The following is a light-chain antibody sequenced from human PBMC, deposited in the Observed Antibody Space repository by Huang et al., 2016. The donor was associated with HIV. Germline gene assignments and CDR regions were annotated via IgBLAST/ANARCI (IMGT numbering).Light chain of an antibody. J-gene: IGKJ2*01. CDR1: QDISDY. CDR3: QQYSDYPRT. V-gene: IGKV1-16*01. CDR2: ATS. Sequence: DIQMTQSPSSLSASVGDRVTITCRAIQDISDYLAWFQQKPGKAPKSLIFATSTLHSGVPSRFSGSGSGTAFTLTINNLQPEDFATYYCQQYSDYPRTFGQGTKLDIK.